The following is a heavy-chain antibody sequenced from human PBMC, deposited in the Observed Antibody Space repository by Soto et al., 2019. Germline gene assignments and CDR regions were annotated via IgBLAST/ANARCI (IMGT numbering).Heavy chain of an antibody. Sequence: GGSLRLSCAASGFTFSSYAMSWVRQAPGKGLEWVSAISGSGGSTYYADSVKGRFTISRDNSKNTLYLQMNSLRAEDTAVYYCATKRGYSYGYCDYWGQGTLVTVSS. V-gene: IGHV3-23*01. CDR2: ISGSGGST. CDR1: GFTFSSYA. D-gene: IGHD5-18*01. CDR3: ATKRGYSYGYCDY. J-gene: IGHJ4*02.